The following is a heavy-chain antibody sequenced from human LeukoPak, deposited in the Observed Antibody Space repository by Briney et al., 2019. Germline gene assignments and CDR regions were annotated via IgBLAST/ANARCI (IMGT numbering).Heavy chain of an antibody. V-gene: IGHV4-39*07. CDR3: ARSRYYYYYYMDV. J-gene: IGHJ6*03. CDR1: GGSTSSTSYY. D-gene: IGHD2-2*01. Sequence: SETLSLTCSVSGGSTSSTSYYWGWIRQPPGQGLEWIGSIYYSGSTYYNPSLKSRVTISVDTSKKQFSLKLSSVTAADTAVYYCARSRYYYYYYMDVWGKGTTVTVSS. CDR2: IYYSGST.